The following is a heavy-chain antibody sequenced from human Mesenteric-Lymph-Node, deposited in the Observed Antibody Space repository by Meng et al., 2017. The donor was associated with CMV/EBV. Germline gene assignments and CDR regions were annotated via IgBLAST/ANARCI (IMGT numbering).Heavy chain of an antibody. J-gene: IGHJ4*02. Sequence: GESLKISCAASGFSINNFGIHWVRQAPDKGLDWVAFIRYDGIQKYYADSVKGRFTVSRDTSKNTLYLQMNSLRAEDTAVYYCAKVGYHDTSGHFYYSDYWGQGTLVPSPQ. CDR3: AKVGYHDTSGHFYYSDY. V-gene: IGHV3-30*02. CDR2: IRYDGIQK. CDR1: GFSINNFG. D-gene: IGHD3-16*02.